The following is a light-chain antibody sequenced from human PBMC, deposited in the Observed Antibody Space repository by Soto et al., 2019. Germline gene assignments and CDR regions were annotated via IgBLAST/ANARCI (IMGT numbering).Light chain of an antibody. CDR1: QTVLNNY. V-gene: IGKV3D-20*02. CDR3: QQRSNWPLVT. J-gene: IGKJ5*01. Sequence: EIVLTQSPGTLSLSPGERATLSCRASQTVLNNYLTWYQQKPGQAPRRLIFGASIRATGIPDRFSGSGSGTDFTLTISRLEPEDFAVYYCQQRSNWPLVTFGQGTRLEIK. CDR2: GAS.